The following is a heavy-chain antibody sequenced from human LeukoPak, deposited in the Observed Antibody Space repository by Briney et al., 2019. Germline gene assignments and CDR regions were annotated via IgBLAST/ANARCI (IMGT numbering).Heavy chain of an antibody. CDR1: GGSFSGYY. D-gene: IGHD3-22*01. CDR2: INHSGST. Sequence: SETLSLTCAVYGGSFSGYYWSWIRQPPGKGLEWIGEINHSGSTNYNPSLKSRVTISVDTSKNQFFLNLSSVTAADTAVYYCAGLVGRYSSGLYYYYFDYWGQGTLVTVSS. J-gene: IGHJ4*02. V-gene: IGHV4-34*01. CDR3: AGLVGRYSSGLYYYYFDY.